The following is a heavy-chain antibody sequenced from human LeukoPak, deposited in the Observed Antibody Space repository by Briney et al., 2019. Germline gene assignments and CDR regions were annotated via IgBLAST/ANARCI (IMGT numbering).Heavy chain of an antibody. CDR1: GFTFSTYN. V-gene: IGHV3-21*04. Sequence: GGSLRLSCAASGFTFSTYNMNWVRQAPGKGLEWVSSISSSSSYIYYADSVKGRFTISRDNAKNSLYLQMNSLRSDDTAVYYCARAPDIRGYYMDVWGKGTTVTVSS. CDR2: ISSSSSYI. D-gene: IGHD3-10*01. J-gene: IGHJ6*03. CDR3: ARAPDIRGYYMDV.